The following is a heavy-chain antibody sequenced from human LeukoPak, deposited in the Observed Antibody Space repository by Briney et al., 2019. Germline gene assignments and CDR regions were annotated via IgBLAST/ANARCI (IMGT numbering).Heavy chain of an antibody. V-gene: IGHV4-30-4*02. CDR3: ARPYYYDSRIDP. D-gene: IGHD3-22*01. CDR2: MYYSGST. Sequence: PSDTLSLTCTVSGGSISSGDYYWSWLRQPLGKGLEWIAYMYYSGSTYYNPSLKSRVTMSADTSKNQLSLKLSSVTAADTAVYYCARPYYYDSRIDPWGQGILVTVSS. J-gene: IGHJ5*02. CDR1: GGSISSGDYY.